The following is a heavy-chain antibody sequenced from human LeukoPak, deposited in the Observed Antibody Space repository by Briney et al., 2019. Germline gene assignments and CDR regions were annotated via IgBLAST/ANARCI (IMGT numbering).Heavy chain of an antibody. CDR1: GFSLTTSGVG. D-gene: IGHD1-1*01. CDR2: VYGNDDK. CDR3: ASQLLSRGYFDH. J-gene: IGHJ4*02. V-gene: IGHV2-5*01. Sequence: SGPTLVEPTQTLTLTCTFSGFSLTTSGVGVGWIRQHPGKALEWVAVVYGNDDKLYSPSLRSRLTITKDTSKNQVVLTMTNMDPVDTATYYCASQLLSRGYFDHWGQGTLVTVSS.